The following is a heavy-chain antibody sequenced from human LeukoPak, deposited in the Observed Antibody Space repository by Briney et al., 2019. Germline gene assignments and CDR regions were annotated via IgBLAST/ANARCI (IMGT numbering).Heavy chain of an antibody. D-gene: IGHD6-19*01. CDR3: AKDLGQGLGHAFDI. J-gene: IGHJ3*02. V-gene: IGHV3-23*01. CDR2: LSASGGTT. CDR1: GFTISSYA. Sequence: AVSLRLSCAASGFTISSYAMSWVRQAPGKGLEWVSALSASGGTTYYADSVKRRFTISRDNSKSTLYLQMNSLRAEDTAVYHCAKDLGQGLGHAFDIWGQGTMVTVSS.